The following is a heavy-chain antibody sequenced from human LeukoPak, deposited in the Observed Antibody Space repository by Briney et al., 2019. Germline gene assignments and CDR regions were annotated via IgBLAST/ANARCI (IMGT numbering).Heavy chain of an antibody. D-gene: IGHD6-6*01. CDR2: VSSSGTYI. V-gene: IGHV3-21*01. CDR1: GFTYNILG. Sequence: GGSLSLSCAASGFTYNILGMIWVRQATGKGLEWVSSVSSSGTYIYYADSLKGRFTISRDNAKNSLYLQMNSLRAEDTAVYYCARDGPYSSSPFAYWGQGTLVTVSS. CDR3: ARDGPYSSSPFAY. J-gene: IGHJ4*02.